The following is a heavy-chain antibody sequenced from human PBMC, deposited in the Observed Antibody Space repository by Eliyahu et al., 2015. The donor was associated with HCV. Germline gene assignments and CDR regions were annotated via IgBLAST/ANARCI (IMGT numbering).Heavy chain of an antibody. D-gene: IGHD6-13*01. CDR2: ISYDGSNK. CDR3: SRGPHRQLGPGASFDF. Sequence: QEQLVESGGGVVQPGRSLRLSCAASEFIFSNFAMHWVRQAPGKGLEWVAVISYDGSNKFYADSVEGRFTISRDNSNNMLYLQMNSLRLDDTAVYYCSRGPHRQLGPGASFDFWGQGTLVTVSS. J-gene: IGHJ4*02. V-gene: IGHV3-30*04. CDR1: EFIFSNFA.